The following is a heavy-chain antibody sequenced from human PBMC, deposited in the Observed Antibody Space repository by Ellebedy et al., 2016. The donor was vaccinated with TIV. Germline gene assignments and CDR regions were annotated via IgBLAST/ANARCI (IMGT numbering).Heavy chain of an antibody. V-gene: IGHV3-48*01. CDR3: ARTVITAPDY. CDR1: GFMFNNSW. D-gene: IGHD3-22*01. J-gene: IGHJ4*02. Sequence: PGGSLRLSCAASGFMFNNSWMSWVRQAPGKGLEWVSYISSSSSTIYYADSVKGRFTISRDNAKNSLYLQMNSLRAKDTAVYYCARTVITAPDYWGQGTLVTVSS. CDR2: ISSSSSTI.